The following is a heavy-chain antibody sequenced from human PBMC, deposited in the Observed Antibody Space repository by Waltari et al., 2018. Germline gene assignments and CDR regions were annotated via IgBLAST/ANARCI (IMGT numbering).Heavy chain of an antibody. CDR1: GGSISSSSYY. CDR3: ARVLAHGENCSGGSCHKTSDY. CDR2: IYYSGST. D-gene: IGHD2-15*01. J-gene: IGHJ4*02. V-gene: IGHV4-39*07. Sequence: QLQLQESGPGLVKPSETLSLTCTVSGGSISSSSYYWGWLRQPPGKGLEWIGSIYYSGSTYYNPSLKSRVTISVDTSKNQFSLKLSSVTAADTAVYYCARVLAHGENCSGGSCHKTSDYWGQGTLVTVSS.